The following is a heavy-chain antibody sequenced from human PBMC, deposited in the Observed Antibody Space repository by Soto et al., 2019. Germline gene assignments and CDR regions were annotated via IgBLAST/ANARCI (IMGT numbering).Heavy chain of an antibody. Sequence: EVQLVESGGGLVQPGGSLRLSCAASGFTFSSYSMNWVRQAPGKGLEWVSYISSSSSTIYYADSVKGRFTISRDNAKNSLYLQMNSLRDEDTAVYYCARGGAGTPRGRRVGAFDIWGQGTMVTVSS. D-gene: IGHD6-19*01. CDR2: ISSSSSTI. J-gene: IGHJ3*02. CDR3: ARGGAGTPRGRRVGAFDI. CDR1: GFTFSSYS. V-gene: IGHV3-48*02.